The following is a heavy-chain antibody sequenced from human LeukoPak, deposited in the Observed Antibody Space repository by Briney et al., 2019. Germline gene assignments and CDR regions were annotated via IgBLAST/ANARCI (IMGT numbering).Heavy chain of an antibody. CDR2: IYTSGGT. D-gene: IGHD6-6*01. V-gene: IGHV4-4*09. Sequence: PSETLSLTCTVSGDSISSYYWSWIRQPPGKGLEWIGYIYTSGGTNYIPSLKGRVTISIDTSKNQFSLKLSSVTAADSAVYYCARLTLLSTSPHRYYLDYWGQGTLVTGSS. CDR1: GDSISSYY. CDR3: ARLTLLSTSPHRYYLDY. J-gene: IGHJ4*02.